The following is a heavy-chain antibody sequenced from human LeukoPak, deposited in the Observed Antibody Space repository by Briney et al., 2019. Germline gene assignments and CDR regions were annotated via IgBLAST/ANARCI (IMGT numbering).Heavy chain of an antibody. V-gene: IGHV3-15*01. D-gene: IGHD5-24*01. CDR3: TSIYY. CDR2: IKSKTAGGTT. CDR1: GFSFSDAW. J-gene: IGHJ4*02. Sequence: PGGSLRLSCAASGFSFSDAWMTWVRQAPGKGLEWVGRIKSKTAGGTTDYAAPVKGRFTISRDDSKDTLYLQMNSLKAEDTAMYFCTSIYYWGQGTLVTVSS.